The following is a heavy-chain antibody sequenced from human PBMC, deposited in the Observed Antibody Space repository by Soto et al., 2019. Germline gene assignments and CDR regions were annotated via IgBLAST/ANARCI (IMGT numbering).Heavy chain of an antibody. CDR2: ISYDGSNK. V-gene: IGHV3-30*03. D-gene: IGHD5-12*01. J-gene: IGHJ6*02. CDR1: GFTFSSYG. Sequence: GGSLRLSCAASGFTFSSYGMHWVRQAPGKGLEWVAVISYDGSNKYYADSVKGRFTISRDNSKNTLYLQMNSLRAEDTAVYYCARADSGYAHGYYYYGMDVWGQGTTVTV. CDR3: ARADSGYAHGYYYYGMDV.